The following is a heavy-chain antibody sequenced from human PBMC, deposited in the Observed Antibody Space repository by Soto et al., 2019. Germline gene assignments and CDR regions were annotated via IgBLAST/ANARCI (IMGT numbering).Heavy chain of an antibody. Sequence: EVQLVESGGGLVKPGGSLGLACVASGFTFSNAWMSWVRQAPGKGLEWLGRIRSKTDGGTTDYAAPVKGRFTISRDDSKDTLYLQMDSLKTDDTALYYCTTDRQGATGHYNWGQGTLVTVSS. V-gene: IGHV3-15*01. CDR3: TTDRQGATGHYN. CDR1: GFTFSNAW. CDR2: IRSKTDGGTT. J-gene: IGHJ4*02. D-gene: IGHD3-22*01.